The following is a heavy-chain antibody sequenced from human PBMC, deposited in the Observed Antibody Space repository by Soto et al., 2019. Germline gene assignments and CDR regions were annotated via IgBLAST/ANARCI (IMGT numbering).Heavy chain of an antibody. V-gene: IGHV3-33*01. CDR1: GFTFSSYG. J-gene: IGHJ5*02. D-gene: IGHD5-18*01. CDR3: ARSRGYSYGPGLYP. Sequence: GGSLRLSCAASGFTFSSYGMHWVRQAPGKGLEWVAVIWYDGSNKYYADSVKGRFTISRDNSKNTLYLQMNSLRAEDTAVYYCARSRGYSYGPGLYPWGQGTLVTVSS. CDR2: IWYDGSNK.